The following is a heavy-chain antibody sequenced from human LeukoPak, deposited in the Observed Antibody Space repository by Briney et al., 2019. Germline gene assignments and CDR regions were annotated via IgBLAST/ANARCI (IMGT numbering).Heavy chain of an antibody. CDR3: ARTSSSWYTGPFDY. CDR2: IYYSGST. J-gene: IGHJ4*02. Sequence: SETLSLTCTVSGGSISSSSYYWGWIRQPPGKGLEWIGSIYYSGSTYYNASLKSRVTISVDTSKNQFSLKLSSVTAADTAVYYCARTSSSWYTGPFDYWGQGTLVTVSS. V-gene: IGHV4-39*01. D-gene: IGHD6-13*01. CDR1: GGSISSSSYY.